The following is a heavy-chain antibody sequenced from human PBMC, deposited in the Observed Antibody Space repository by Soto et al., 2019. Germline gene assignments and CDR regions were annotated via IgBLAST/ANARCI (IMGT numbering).Heavy chain of an antibody. J-gene: IGHJ2*01. CDR3: ARFSAPCVGDCYWGLDL. CDR1: GFTFSSYE. Sequence: EVQLVETGGGLVQPGGSRRLSCAASGFTFSSYEMNWVRQAPGKGLEWVSYISSSGSTIYYADSVKGRFTISRDNAKNSLYLQMNSVRAEDTDVYDCARFSAPCVGDCYWGLDLWGRGTLVTVSS. CDR2: ISSSGSTI. D-gene: IGHD2-21*02. V-gene: IGHV3-48*03.